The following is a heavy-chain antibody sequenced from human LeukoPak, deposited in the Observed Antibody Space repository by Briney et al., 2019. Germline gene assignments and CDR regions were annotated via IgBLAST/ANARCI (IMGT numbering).Heavy chain of an antibody. CDR3: ARTYYYGSGSYCTGDYYYGMDV. Sequence: GASVKVSCKASGYTFTGYFMHWVRQAPGQGLEWMGRINPDSGGTNYAQKFQGRVTMTRDTSISTAYMELSRLRSDDTAVYYCARTYYYGSGSYCTGDYYYGMDVWGQGTTVTVSS. CDR2: INPDSGGT. V-gene: IGHV1-2*06. D-gene: IGHD3-10*01. CDR1: GYTFTGYF. J-gene: IGHJ6*02.